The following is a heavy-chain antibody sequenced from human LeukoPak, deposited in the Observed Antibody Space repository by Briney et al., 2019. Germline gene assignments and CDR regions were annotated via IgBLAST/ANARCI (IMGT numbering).Heavy chain of an antibody. CDR1: GFTVSINY. CDR3: ARDRSSGWYDFDY. J-gene: IGHJ4*02. D-gene: IGHD6-19*01. CDR2: IYSGGST. Sequence: GGSLRLSCAASGFTVSINYMSWVRQAPGRGLGWVSVIYSGGSTYYADSVQGRFTIYRDNSKNTLYLQMNSLRAEDTAVYYCARDRSSGWYDFDYWGQGTLVTVSS. V-gene: IGHV3-66*02.